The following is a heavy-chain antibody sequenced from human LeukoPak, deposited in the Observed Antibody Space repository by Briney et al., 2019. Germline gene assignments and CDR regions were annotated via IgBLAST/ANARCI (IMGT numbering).Heavy chain of an antibody. V-gene: IGHV3-23*01. CDR2: MSGSGGST. J-gene: IGHJ4*02. Sequence: GGSLRLSCAASGVTFSSYAMSWGRQAPGKGGEWVSAMSGSGGSTYYADSVKGRFTISRDNSKNTLYLQMNSLRAEDTAVYYCARTYYYDSSGYPPGIYWGQGTLVTVSS. CDR1: GVTFSSYA. CDR3: ARTYYYDSSGYPPGIY. D-gene: IGHD3-22*01.